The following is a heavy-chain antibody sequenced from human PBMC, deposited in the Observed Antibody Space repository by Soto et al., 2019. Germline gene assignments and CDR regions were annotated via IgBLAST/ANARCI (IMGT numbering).Heavy chain of an antibody. D-gene: IGHD4-17*01. CDR2: IYHSGST. V-gene: IGHV4-30-2*01. J-gene: IGHJ4*02. CDR1: GGSISSGGYS. Sequence: SETLSLTCAVSGGSISSGGYSWSWIRQPPGKGLEWIGYIYHSGSTNYNPSLKSRVTISVDRSKNQFSLKLSSVTAADTAVYYCARAFMTTVVGPHYFDYWGQGALVTVSS. CDR3: ARAFMTTVVGPHYFDY.